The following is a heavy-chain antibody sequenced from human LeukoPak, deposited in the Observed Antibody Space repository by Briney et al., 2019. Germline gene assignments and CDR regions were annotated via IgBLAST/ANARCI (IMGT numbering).Heavy chain of an antibody. V-gene: IGHV1-24*01. Sequence: ASVKVSCKVSGYTLTELSMHWVRQAPGKGFEWMGRFDPEKGETIYAQKFQGRVTMTEDTSTDTAYMELSSLRSEDTAVYYCARDLLLGNILLDYWGRGTLVTVSS. CDR3: ARDLLLGNILLDY. D-gene: IGHD2/OR15-2a*01. CDR1: GYTLTELS. CDR2: FDPEKGET. J-gene: IGHJ4*02.